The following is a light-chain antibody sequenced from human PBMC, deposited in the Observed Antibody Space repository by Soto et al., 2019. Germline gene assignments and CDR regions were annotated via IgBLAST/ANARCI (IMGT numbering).Light chain of an antibody. Sequence: DIQMTQSPSSLSASVGDRVTITCRASQSISSYLNWYHQKPGKAPKLLIYAASSLQSGVPSRFSGSGSGTDFTLTISILQPEDFATYYCQQSYSTTITFGQGTRLEIK. J-gene: IGKJ5*01. CDR1: QSISSY. CDR2: AAS. V-gene: IGKV1-39*01. CDR3: QQSYSTTIT.